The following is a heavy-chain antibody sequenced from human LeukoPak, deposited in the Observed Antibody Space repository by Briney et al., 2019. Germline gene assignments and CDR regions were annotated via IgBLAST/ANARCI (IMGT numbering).Heavy chain of an antibody. CDR2: ISYDGSNK. D-gene: IGHD3-16*01. Sequence: GRSLRLSCAASGFTFSSYAMHWVRQAPGKGLEWVAVISYDGSNKYYADSVKGRFTISRDNSKNTLYLQINSLRAEDTAVYYCARLGEKADFDYWGQGTLVTVSS. CDR3: ARLGEKADFDY. J-gene: IGHJ4*02. V-gene: IGHV3-30-3*01. CDR1: GFTFSSYA.